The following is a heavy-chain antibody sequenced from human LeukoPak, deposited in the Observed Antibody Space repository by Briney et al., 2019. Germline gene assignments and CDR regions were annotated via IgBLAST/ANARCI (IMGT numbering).Heavy chain of an antibody. CDR1: GGSFSGYY. CDR3: ARRGSTYSDILTGYYDY. V-gene: IGHV4-34*01. CDR2: TNHSGSI. Sequence: SETLSLTCAVYGGSFSGYYWSWIRQPPGKGLEWIGETNHSGSINYNPSLKSRVTISVDTSKNQFSLKLSSVTAADTAVYYCARRGSTYSDILTGYYDYWGQGTLVTVSS. D-gene: IGHD3-9*01. J-gene: IGHJ4*02.